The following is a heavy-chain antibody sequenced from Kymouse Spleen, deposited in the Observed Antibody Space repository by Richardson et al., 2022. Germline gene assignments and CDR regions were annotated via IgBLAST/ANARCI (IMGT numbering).Heavy chain of an antibody. Sequence: EVQLVESGGGLVKPGGSLRLSCAASGFTFSNAWMSWVRQAPGKGLEWVGRIKSKTDGGTTDYAAPVKGRFTISRDDSKNTLYLQMNSLKTEDTAVYYCTFYYYGSGSYYPYFDYWGQGTLVTVSS. J-gene: IGHJ4*02. CDR1: GFTFSNAW. CDR2: IKSKTDGGTT. CDR3: TFYYYGSGSYYPYFDY. V-gene: IGHV3-15*01. D-gene: IGHD3-10*01.